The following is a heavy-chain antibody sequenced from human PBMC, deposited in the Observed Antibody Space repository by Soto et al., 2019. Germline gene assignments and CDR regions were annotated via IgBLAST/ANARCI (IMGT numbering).Heavy chain of an antibody. CDR3: VRGGWICSSTSCYSAFDI. CDR1: GFTFSSYW. J-gene: IGHJ3*02. D-gene: IGHD2-2*01. CDR2: INSDGSST. Sequence: GGSLRLSCAASGFTFSSYWMHWVRQAPGKGLVWVSRINSDGSSTSYADSVKGRFTISRDNAKNTLYLQMNSLRAEDTAVYYCVRGGWICSSTSCYSAFDIWGQGTMVTVSS. V-gene: IGHV3-74*01.